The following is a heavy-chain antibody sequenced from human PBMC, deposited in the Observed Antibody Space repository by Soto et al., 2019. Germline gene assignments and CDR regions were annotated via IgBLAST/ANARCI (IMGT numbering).Heavy chain of an antibody. Sequence: GGSLRLSCAASGFTFSSYGMHWVRQAPGKGLEWVAVISYDGSNKYYADSVKGRFTISRDNSKNTLYLQKNSLRAEDTAVYYCAKDPLIRPTVTTDYYYGMDVWGQGTTVTVSS. J-gene: IGHJ6*02. D-gene: IGHD4-17*01. CDR2: ISYDGSNK. CDR3: AKDPLIRPTVTTDYYYGMDV. V-gene: IGHV3-30*18. CDR1: GFTFSSYG.